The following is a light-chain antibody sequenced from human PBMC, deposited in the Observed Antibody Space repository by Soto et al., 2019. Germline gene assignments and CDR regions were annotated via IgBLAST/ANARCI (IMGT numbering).Light chain of an antibody. J-gene: IGKJ1*01. CDR2: DAS. Sequence: IVMTQSPATLSVSPGERGTLSCSTSRGISSNLAWYQQKPGQAPRLLIYDASTRATGIPARFSGSGSGTEFTLTISSLQPGDFATSYCLQYELDATFGQGTKVDIK. V-gene: IGKV3-15*01. CDR1: RGISSN. CDR3: LQYELDAT.